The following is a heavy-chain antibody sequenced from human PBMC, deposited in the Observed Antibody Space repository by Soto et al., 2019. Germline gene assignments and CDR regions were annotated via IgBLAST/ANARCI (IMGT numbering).Heavy chain of an antibody. J-gene: IGHJ3*02. CDR1: GGSFSTYY. V-gene: IGHV4-34*01. Sequence: SETLSLTCVVSGGSFSTYYYNWIRQSPGKGLEWIGEINHSGSNNYSPSLKSRVTMSLDTSKNQFSLKLTSVTAADTAVYYCARGGSNDWQVAFDIWGQGTMVS. CDR3: ARGGSNDWQVAFDI. CDR2: INHSGSN. D-gene: IGHD3-9*01.